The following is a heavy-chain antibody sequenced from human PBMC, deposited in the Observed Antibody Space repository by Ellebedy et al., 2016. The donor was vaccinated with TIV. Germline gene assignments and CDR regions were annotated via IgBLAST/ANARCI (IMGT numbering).Heavy chain of an antibody. CDR3: VKGSGTMDV. Sequence: GESLKISCAASGFTFSASGMTWARQAPGKGLEWVSGISSGGITYYAYSVRGRFTISRDNSKNTLYLQMNSLRAEDTATYYCVKGSGTMDVWGQGTTVTVSS. J-gene: IGHJ6*02. CDR2: ISSGGIT. CDR1: GFTFSASG. D-gene: IGHD1-1*01. V-gene: IGHV3-23*01.